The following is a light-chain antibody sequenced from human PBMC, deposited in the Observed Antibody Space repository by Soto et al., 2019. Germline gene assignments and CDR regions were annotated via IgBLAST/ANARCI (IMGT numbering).Light chain of an antibody. CDR3: QQRSNWPQVT. CDR1: QSVSSY. V-gene: IGKV3-11*01. CDR2: DAS. J-gene: IGKJ3*01. Sequence: EIVLTQSPATLSLSPGERATLSCRASQSVSSYLAWYQQKPGQAPRLLIYDASNRATSIPARFSGSGSGTDFTLTISSLEPEDFAVYYCQQRSNWPQVTVGPGTKVDIK.